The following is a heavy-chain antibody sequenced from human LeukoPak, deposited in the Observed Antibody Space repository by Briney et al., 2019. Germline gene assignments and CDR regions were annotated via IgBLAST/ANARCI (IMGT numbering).Heavy chain of an antibody. CDR2: IYTSGST. CDR3: ARDRGYSYAFGY. Sequence: PSETLSLTCTVSGGSISSYYWSWLRQPAGKGLGWIGRIYTSGSTNYNPSLKSRVTMSVDTSKNQFSLKLSSVTAADTAVYYCARDRGYSYAFGYWGQGTLVTVSS. D-gene: IGHD5-18*01. CDR1: GGSISSYY. V-gene: IGHV4-4*07. J-gene: IGHJ4*02.